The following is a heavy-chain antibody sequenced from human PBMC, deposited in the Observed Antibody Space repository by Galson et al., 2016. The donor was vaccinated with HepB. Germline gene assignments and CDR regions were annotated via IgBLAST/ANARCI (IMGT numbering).Heavy chain of an antibody. CDR3: AADGGTTGIGWFDP. D-gene: IGHD1-1*01. V-gene: IGHV1-58*01. CDR1: RFTFSTST. J-gene: IGHJ5*02. Sequence: SVKVSCKASRFTFSTSTLHWVRQARGQRPEWIGWIVVGTDKTKYAQRFQERVTITRDMSRSTTYLELSSLRSEDTAVYYCAADGGTTGIGWFDPWGQGTLVTVSS. CDR2: IVVGTDKT.